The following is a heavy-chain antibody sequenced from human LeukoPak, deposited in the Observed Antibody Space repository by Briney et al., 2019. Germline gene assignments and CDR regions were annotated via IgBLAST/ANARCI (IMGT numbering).Heavy chain of an antibody. CDR3: ARMPVALDI. J-gene: IGHJ3*02. CDR2: INPNSGGT. V-gene: IGHV1-2*02. Sequence: ASVKVSCKASGGTFSSYAISWVRQAPGQGLEWMGWINPNSGGTNYAQKFQGRVTMTRDTSISTVYMELNRLTSDDTAIYYCARMPVALDIWGQGTRVTVSS. D-gene: IGHD2-2*01. CDR1: GGTFSSYA.